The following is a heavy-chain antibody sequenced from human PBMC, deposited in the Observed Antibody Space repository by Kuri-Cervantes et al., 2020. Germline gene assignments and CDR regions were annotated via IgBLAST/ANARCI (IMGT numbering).Heavy chain of an antibody. Sequence: GGSMRLSCAASGLTLTNAWMTWVRQAQGTGLECVGRIKSKANGGTTDYAAPVKGRFTISRDDSTNTLYLQMNSLISEDTAVYYCTTDWGRYCSSTSCYGGDYWGQGTLVTVSS. D-gene: IGHD2-2*01. CDR2: IKSKANGGTT. J-gene: IGHJ4*02. V-gene: IGHV3-15*01. CDR1: GLTLTNAW. CDR3: TTDWGRYCSSTSCYGGDY.